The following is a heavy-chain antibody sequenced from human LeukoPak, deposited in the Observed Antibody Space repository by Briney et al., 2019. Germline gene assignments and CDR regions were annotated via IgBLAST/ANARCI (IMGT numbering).Heavy chain of an antibody. V-gene: IGHV1-2*02. CDR1: GYTFTGYY. Sequence: RASVKVSCKASGYTFTGYYMHWVRQAPGQGLEWMGWINPNSGGTNYAQKFQGRVTMTRDTSISTAYMELSRLRSDDTAVYYCARETSYPSTVTTWFGYWGQGTLVTSPQ. J-gene: IGHJ4*02. D-gene: IGHD4-17*01. CDR3: ARETSYPSTVTTWFGY. CDR2: INPNSGGT.